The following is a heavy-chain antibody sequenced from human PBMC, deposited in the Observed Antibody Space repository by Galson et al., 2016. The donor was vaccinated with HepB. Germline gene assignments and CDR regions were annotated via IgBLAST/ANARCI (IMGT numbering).Heavy chain of an antibody. D-gene: IGHD3-10*01. V-gene: IGHV1-2*02. J-gene: IGHJ4*02. CDR3: ERINLWFGEGDY. CDR1: GYRFTDWY. CDR2: INPDSGAT. Sequence: SVKVSCKASGYRFTDWYMHWVRQAPGQGLEWMGWINPDSGATKYAQNFQGRVTMTRDTSISTAYMELSRLTSDDTGIYYCERINLWFGEGDYWGQGTPVTVSS.